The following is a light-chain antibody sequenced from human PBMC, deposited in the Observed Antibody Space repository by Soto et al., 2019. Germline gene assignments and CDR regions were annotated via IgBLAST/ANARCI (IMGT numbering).Light chain of an antibody. CDR3: HQYGTSPWT. V-gene: IGKV3-20*01. Sequence: EIVLTQSPGTLSLSPGERATLSCRASQSVSKYLAWYQQKPGQAPRVLIYGASSRATGIPARFSGSGSGTEFTLTISRLEAEDFAVYYCHQYGTSPWTLGQGTKVEIK. CDR2: GAS. J-gene: IGKJ1*01. CDR1: QSVSKY.